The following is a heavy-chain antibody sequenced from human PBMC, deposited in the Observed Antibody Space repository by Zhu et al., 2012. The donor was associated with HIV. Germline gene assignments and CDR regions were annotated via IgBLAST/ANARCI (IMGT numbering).Heavy chain of an antibody. J-gene: IGHJ4*02. CDR2: IYYSGST. V-gene: IGHV4-39*01. Sequence: GGSISRSNYYWGWIRQPPGKGLEWIGSIYYSGSTFYNPSLKSRVTISMDTSKNQFSLKLSSVTAADTAVYYCASRYCSSSSCLYDYWGQGTLVTVSS. CDR1: GGSISRSNYY. CDR3: ASRYCSSSSCLYDY. D-gene: IGHD2-2*01.